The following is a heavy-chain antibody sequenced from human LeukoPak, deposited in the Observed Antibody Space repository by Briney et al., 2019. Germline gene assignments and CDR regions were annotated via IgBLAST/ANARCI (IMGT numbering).Heavy chain of an antibody. D-gene: IGHD1/OR15-1a*01. V-gene: IGHV3-21*01. Sequence: GGSLRLSCAASGFTFSSYSMNWVRQAPGKGLEWVSSIGRSGTSMYNADSVKGRFTISRDNAKTSLYLQMNSLRAEDTAVYYCARLISNNDGFDFWGQGTLVTVSS. CDR1: GFTFSSYS. CDR3: ARLISNNDGFDF. CDR2: IGRSGTSM. J-gene: IGHJ4*02.